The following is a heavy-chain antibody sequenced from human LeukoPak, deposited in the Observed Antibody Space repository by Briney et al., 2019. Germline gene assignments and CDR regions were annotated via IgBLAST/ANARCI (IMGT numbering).Heavy chain of an antibody. J-gene: IGHJ4*02. CDR1: GYTFTTYE. CDR3: ARKGASDY. V-gene: IGHV1-8*02. Sequence: ASVKVSCKASGYTFTTYEIHWVRQAPGQGLEWMGWMNPNSGNTAYVQKFQGRVTMTRTTSINTAYMELSGLRSADTAVYYCARKGASDYWGQGTLVTVSS. CDR2: MNPNSGNT.